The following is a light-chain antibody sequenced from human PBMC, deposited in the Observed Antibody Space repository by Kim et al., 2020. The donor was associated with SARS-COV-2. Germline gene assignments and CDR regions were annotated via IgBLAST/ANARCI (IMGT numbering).Light chain of an antibody. V-gene: IGLV3-19*01. CDR1: SLRSYY. J-gene: IGLJ2*01. CDR2: GKN. CDR3: NSRDSSGNHLV. Sequence: ALGQTVTITRQGDSLRSYYASWYPQKPGQAPVLVIYGKNNRTSGIPDRFSGSSSGNTASLTITGAQAEDEADYYCNSRDSSGNHLVFGGGTQLTVL.